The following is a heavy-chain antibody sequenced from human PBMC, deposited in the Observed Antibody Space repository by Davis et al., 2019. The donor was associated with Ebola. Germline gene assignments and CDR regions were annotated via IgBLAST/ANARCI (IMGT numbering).Heavy chain of an antibody. V-gene: IGHV1-2*02. CDR2: INPNSGGT. D-gene: IGHD3-10*01. Sequence: ASVKVSCKASGYTFTGYYMHWVRQAPGQGLEWMGWINPNSGGTNYAQKLQGRVTMTTDTSTSTAYMELRSLRSDDTAVYYCARAITMDRPNNWFDPWGQGTLVTVSS. CDR1: GYTFTGYY. J-gene: IGHJ5*02. CDR3: ARAITMDRPNNWFDP.